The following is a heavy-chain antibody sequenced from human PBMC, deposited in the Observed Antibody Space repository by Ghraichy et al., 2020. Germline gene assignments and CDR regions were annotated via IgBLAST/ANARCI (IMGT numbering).Heavy chain of an antibody. CDR3: ARGVGAYFDY. D-gene: IGHD1-26*01. Sequence: GSLRLSCAASGFTVSSKYMNWVRQAPGKGLEWVSVIYSGGSTYYAESVKGRFTISRDNSKNTLYLQMSSLRAEDTAVYYCARGVGAYFDYWGQGTLVTVSS. V-gene: IGHV3-53*01. J-gene: IGHJ4*02. CDR2: IYSGGST. CDR1: GFTVSSKY.